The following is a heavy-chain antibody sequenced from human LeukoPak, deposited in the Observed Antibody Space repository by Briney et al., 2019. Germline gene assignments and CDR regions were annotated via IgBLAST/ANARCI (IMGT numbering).Heavy chain of an antibody. Sequence: PGGSLGLSCSASGFTFTAYSMYWVRQAPGEGLEYVSAISNNADTTYYADSVKGRFTISRDNSKNTLYLQMSSLRAEDTAVYSCVKGWVRGVMNYWGQGTLVTVSS. CDR3: VKGWVRGVMNY. CDR1: GFTFTAYS. J-gene: IGHJ4*02. V-gene: IGHV3-64D*06. D-gene: IGHD3-10*01. CDR2: ISNNADTT.